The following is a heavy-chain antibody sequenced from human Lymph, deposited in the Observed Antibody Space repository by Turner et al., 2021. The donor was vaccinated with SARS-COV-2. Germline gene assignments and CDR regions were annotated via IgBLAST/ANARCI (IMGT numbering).Heavy chain of an antibody. CDR1: GYTFTSYD. Sequence: QVQLVQSGAEVKKPGASVKVSCKAPGYTFTSYDINWVRQATGQGLEWMGGMNPNSGNTGYAQKFKGRVTMTRNTSISTAYMELSSLRSEDTAVYYCARGRYSGGGMDVWGQGTTVTVSS. D-gene: IGHD1-26*01. V-gene: IGHV1-8*02. CDR3: ARGRYSGGGMDV. CDR2: MNPNSGNT. J-gene: IGHJ6*02.